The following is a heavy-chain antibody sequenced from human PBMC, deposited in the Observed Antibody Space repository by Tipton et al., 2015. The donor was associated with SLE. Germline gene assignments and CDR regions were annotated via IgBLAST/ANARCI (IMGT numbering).Heavy chain of an antibody. CDR1: GFTFSSYA. D-gene: IGHD6-19*01. J-gene: IGHJ4*02. Sequence: GSLILSCAASGFTFSSYAMSWVRQAPGKGLEWVSAISGSGGSTYYADSVKGRFTISRDNSKNTLYLQMNSLRAEDTAVYYCARDGQWLVFDYWGQGTLVTVSS. CDR3: ARDGQWLVFDY. CDR2: ISGSGGST. V-gene: IGHV3-23*01.